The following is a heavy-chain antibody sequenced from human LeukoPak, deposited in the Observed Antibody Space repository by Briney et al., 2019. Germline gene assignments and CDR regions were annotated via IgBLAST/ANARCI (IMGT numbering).Heavy chain of an antibody. CDR3: ARGIPASDV. CDR1: GGSFSGYY. D-gene: IGHD2-15*01. CDR2: INRSGST. V-gene: IGHV4-34*01. J-gene: IGHJ6*04. Sequence: SETLSLTCAVYGGSFSGYYWSWIRQPPGKGLGWIGEINRSGSTNYNPSLKSRVTISVDTSKNQFSLKLSSVTAADTAVYYCARGIPASDVWGKGTTGTVSS.